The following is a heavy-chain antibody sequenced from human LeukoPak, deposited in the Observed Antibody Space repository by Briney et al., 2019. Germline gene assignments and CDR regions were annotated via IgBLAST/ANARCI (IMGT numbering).Heavy chain of an antibody. V-gene: IGHV3-23*01. CDR2: ISGSGGST. D-gene: IGHD3-22*01. CDR3: AKDRPNFHENSGHYYRRDGDS. J-gene: IGHJ5*01. Sequence: GSLRLSCAASGFTFSSYAMSWVRQAPGKGLEWVSAISGSGGSTYYADSVKGRFTISRDNSKNVLYLRMNSLTAEDTAIYYCAKDRPNFHENSGHYYRRDGDSWGQGTLVTVSS. CDR1: GFTFSSYA.